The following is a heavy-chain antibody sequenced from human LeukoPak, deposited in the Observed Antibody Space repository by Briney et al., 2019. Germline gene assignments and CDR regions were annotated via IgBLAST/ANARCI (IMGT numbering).Heavy chain of an antibody. CDR3: ARSPRTYYYGSGSYSPHYYYYGMDV. D-gene: IGHD3-10*01. J-gene: IGHJ6*02. CDR2: INPNSGGT. Sequence: ASVKVSCKASGYTFTGYYMHWVRQAPGQGLEWMGWINPNSGGTNYAQKFQGRVTMTRDTSISTAYMELSRLRSDDTAVYYCARSPRTYYYGSGSYSPHYYYYGMDVWGQGTTVTVSS. V-gene: IGHV1-2*02. CDR1: GYTFTGYY.